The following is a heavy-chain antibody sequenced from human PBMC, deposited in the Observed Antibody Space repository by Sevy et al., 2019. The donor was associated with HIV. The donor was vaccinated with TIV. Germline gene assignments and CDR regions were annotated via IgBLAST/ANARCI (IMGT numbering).Heavy chain of an antibody. CDR2: IIPSGST. Sequence: WETLSLTCAVYGWSFSGYYWSWIRQPPGKGLEWIGEIIPSGSTNYKPSLKSRVTISIDTSKHQFTLKVNSVTAADTAIYYCARGQWEYLYWGQGTQVTVSS. D-gene: IGHD1-26*01. J-gene: IGHJ4*02. CDR3: ARGQWEYLY. CDR1: GWSFSGYY. V-gene: IGHV4-34*01.